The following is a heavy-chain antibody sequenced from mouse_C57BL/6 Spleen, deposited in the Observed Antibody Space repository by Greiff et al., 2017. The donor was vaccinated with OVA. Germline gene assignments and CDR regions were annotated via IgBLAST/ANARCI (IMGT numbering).Heavy chain of an antibody. CDR2: ISSGGSYT. CDR1: GFTFSSYG. Sequence: EVHLVESGGDLVKPGGSLKLSCAASGFTFSSYGMSWVRQTPDKRLEWVATISSGGSYTYYPDSVKGRFTISRDNAKNTLYLQMSSLKSEDTAMYYCARNWDEDYWGQGTTLTVSS. V-gene: IGHV5-6*01. CDR3: ARNWDEDY. J-gene: IGHJ2*01. D-gene: IGHD4-1*01.